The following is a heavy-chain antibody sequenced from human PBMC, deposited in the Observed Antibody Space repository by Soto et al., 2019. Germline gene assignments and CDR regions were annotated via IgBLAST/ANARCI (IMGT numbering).Heavy chain of an antibody. CDR1: GGTFSSYA. Sequence: ASVKVSCKASGGTFSSYAISWVRQAPGQGLEWMGGIIPIFGTANYAQKFQGRVTITADESTSTAYMELSSLRSEDTAVYYCARAGWGVIISYYYGMDVWGQGTTVTVSS. CDR3: ARAGWGVIISYYYGMDV. CDR2: IIPIFGTA. V-gene: IGHV1-69*13. D-gene: IGHD3-10*01. J-gene: IGHJ6*02.